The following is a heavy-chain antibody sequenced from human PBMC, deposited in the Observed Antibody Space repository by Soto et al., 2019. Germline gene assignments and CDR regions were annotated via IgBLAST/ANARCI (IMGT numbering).Heavy chain of an antibody. J-gene: IGHJ5*02. Sequence: EVQLLESGGGLVQPGGSLRLSCAASGFTFSSYAMSWVRQAPGKGLEWVSAISGSGGSTYYADAVKGRFTISRDNAKNTLYLQMNSLRAEDTAVYYCAKDGEQWPVVGSWGQGTLVTVSS. CDR1: GFTFSSYA. D-gene: IGHD6-19*01. CDR3: AKDGEQWPVVGS. V-gene: IGHV3-23*01. CDR2: ISGSGGST.